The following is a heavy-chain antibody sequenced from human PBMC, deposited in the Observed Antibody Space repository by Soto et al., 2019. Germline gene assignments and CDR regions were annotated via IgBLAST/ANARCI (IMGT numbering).Heavy chain of an antibody. D-gene: IGHD1-1*01. CDR1: GYTFTGYY. Sequence: ASVKVSCKASGYTFTGYYMHWVRQAPGQGLEWMGWINPNSGGTNYAQKFQGWVTMTRDTSISTAYMELSRLRSDDTAVYYCARDLGAGTPFYYYYGVDVWGQGTTVTVSS. CDR3: ARDLGAGTPFYYYYGVDV. CDR2: INPNSGGT. J-gene: IGHJ6*02. V-gene: IGHV1-2*04.